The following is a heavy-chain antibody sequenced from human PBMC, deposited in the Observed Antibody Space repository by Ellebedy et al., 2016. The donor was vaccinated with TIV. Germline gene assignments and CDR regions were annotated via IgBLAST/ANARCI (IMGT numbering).Heavy chain of an antibody. J-gene: IGHJ4*02. CDR3: ASRTSNTSKARGGY. V-gene: IGHV4-34*01. CDR1: GGAFSGYY. D-gene: IGHD2-2*01. CDR2: INQSGST. Sequence: SETLSLTXAVYGGAFSGYYWSWIRQPPGKGLEWIGEINQSGSTNYNPSLKSRVTISVDTSKNQFSLKLSSVTAADTAVYYRASRTSNTSKARGGYWGQGTLVTVSS.